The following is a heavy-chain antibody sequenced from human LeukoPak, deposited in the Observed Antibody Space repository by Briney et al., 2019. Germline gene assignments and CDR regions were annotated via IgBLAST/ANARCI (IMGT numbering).Heavy chain of an antibody. Sequence: ASVKVSCKASGYTFTSYAMHWVRQAPGQRLEWMGWITTYNNKTNYAQNFQGRVIMTTDPSTSTAYMELGSLRSDDTAIYYCARRRQVLAEFDYWGQGTLVIVSS. J-gene: IGHJ4*02. CDR3: ARRRQVLAEFDY. V-gene: IGHV1-3*04. CDR1: GYTFTSYA. D-gene: IGHD2/OR15-2a*01. CDR2: ITTYNNKT.